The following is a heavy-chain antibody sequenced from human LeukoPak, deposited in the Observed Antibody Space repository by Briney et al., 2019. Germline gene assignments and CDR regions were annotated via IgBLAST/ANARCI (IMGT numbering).Heavy chain of an antibody. CDR2: IYYSGST. J-gene: IGHJ4*02. V-gene: IGHV4-39*01. CDR1: GGSITSNSYY. CDR3: ARDRACSNGVCSYFDN. Sequence: SETLSLTCTVSGGSITSNSYYWGWVRQPPGKGLEWIVSIYYSGSTFYNPSLKSRITVSADTSKNQFSLKLSSVTAADTAVYFCARDRACSNGVCSYFDNWGQGTLITVSS. D-gene: IGHD2-8*01.